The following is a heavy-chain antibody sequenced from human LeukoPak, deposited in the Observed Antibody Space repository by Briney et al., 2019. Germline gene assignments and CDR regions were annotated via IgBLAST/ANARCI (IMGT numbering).Heavy chain of an antibody. CDR3: ARDWVQYDLPRYSAC. CDR2: LYSGGGT. Sequence: QPGGSLRLSCAASGFTVSSNYMSWVRQAPGKGLEWVSGLYSGGGTYYADSVKGRFDISRDNSKNTLYLQMNSLRAEDTAVYYCARDWVQYDLPRYSACWGQGALVTVSS. J-gene: IGHJ4*02. D-gene: IGHD2-8*01. CDR1: GFTVSSNY. V-gene: IGHV3-66*01.